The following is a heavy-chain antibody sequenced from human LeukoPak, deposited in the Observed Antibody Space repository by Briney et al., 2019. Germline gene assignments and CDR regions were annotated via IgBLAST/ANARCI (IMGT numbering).Heavy chain of an antibody. Sequence: SETLSLTCTVSSASISTYYWSWIRQPAGKGLEWIGRIYTSGSTNYNPSLKSRVTMSVDTSKNQFSLKLSSVTAADTAVYYCARELISGWYFYFDYWGQGTLVTVSS. CDR2: IYTSGST. CDR1: SASISTYY. CDR3: ARELISGWYFYFDY. J-gene: IGHJ4*02. V-gene: IGHV4-4*07. D-gene: IGHD6-19*01.